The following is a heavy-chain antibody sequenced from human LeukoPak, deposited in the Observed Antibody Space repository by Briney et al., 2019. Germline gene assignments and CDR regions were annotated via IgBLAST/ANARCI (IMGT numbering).Heavy chain of an antibody. J-gene: IGHJ5*02. Sequence: SETLSLTCTVSGGSISTSSYYWGWVRQPPGKGLEWIGNIFYSGSTYYSPSLKSRVTISVDKSKNQFSLKLSSVTAADTAVYYCARSRSYSGNSVGRFDPWGQGTLVTVSS. V-gene: IGHV4-39*07. CDR3: ARSRSYSGNSVGRFDP. D-gene: IGHD4-23*01. CDR2: IFYSGST. CDR1: GGSISTSSYY.